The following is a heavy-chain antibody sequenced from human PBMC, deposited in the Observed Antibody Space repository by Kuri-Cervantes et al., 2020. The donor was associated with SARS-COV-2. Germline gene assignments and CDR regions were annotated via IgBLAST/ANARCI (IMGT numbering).Heavy chain of an antibody. V-gene: IGHV4-39*07. D-gene: IGHD4-17*01. CDR3: AREAYGDYDEATRREIDYYYYMDV. Sequence: SETLSLTGTVSGGSISSSSYCWGWIRQPPGKGLEWIGSIYYSGSTYYNPPLKSRVTISVDTSKNQFSLKLSSVTAADTAVYYCAREAYGDYDEATRREIDYYYYMDVWGKGTTVTVSS. CDR1: GGSISSSSYC. J-gene: IGHJ6*03. CDR2: IYYSGST.